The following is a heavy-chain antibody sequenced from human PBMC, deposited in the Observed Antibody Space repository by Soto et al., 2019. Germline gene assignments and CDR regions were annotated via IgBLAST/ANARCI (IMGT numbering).Heavy chain of an antibody. V-gene: IGHV3-23*01. CDR2: ISNNGGTT. J-gene: IGHJ4*01. CDR1: GFTFSSYA. CDR3: LMGYFFDY. D-gene: IGHD3-16*01. Sequence: EVQLLESGGGLVQPGGSLRLSCAASGFTFSSYAMSWVRQAPGKGLEWVSTISNNGGTTYDADSVKGRFTISRDNSKNTLYLQMNSLRAEDTAVYYCLMGYFFDYWGHGTLVTVSP.